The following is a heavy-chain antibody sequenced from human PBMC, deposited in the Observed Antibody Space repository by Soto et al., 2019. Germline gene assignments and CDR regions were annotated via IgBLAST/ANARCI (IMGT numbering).Heavy chain of an antibody. CDR3: ARARGYSYDEVDY. Sequence: EVPLVESGGGLIQPGGSLRLSCAASGFTFSSYSMNWVRQAPGKGLEWVSYISSSSSTIYYADSVKGRFTISRDNAKNSLYLQMNSLRAEDTAVYYCARARGYSYDEVDYWGQGTLVTVSS. V-gene: IGHV3-48*01. CDR1: GFTFSSYS. J-gene: IGHJ4*02. D-gene: IGHD5-18*01. CDR2: ISSSSSTI.